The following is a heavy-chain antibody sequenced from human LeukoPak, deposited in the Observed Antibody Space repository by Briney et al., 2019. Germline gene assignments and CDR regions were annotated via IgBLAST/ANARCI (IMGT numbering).Heavy chain of an antibody. CDR3: ARRGGSNGWGAFDI. Sequence: GRSLRLSCAASGFTFSSYGMHWVRQAPGKGLEWVSTSGGSGNDAYYGDSVKGRFTISRDNSKNTLYLQMNSLSRADTALYYCARRGGSNGWGAFDIWGQGTMVTVSS. CDR2: SGGSGNDA. D-gene: IGHD6-19*01. V-gene: IGHV3-23*01. J-gene: IGHJ3*02. CDR1: GFTFSSYG.